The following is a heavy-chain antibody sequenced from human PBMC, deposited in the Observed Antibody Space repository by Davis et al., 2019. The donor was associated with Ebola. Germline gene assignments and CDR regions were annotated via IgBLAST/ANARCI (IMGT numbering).Heavy chain of an antibody. CDR3: ARGWHYYGSGRTAHYYMDV. CDR2: IIPIFGTA. V-gene: IGHV1-69*13. Sequence: SVKVSCKASGGTFSSYAISWVRQAPGQGLEWMGGIIPIFGTANYAQKFQGRVTITADESTSTAYMELSSLRSEDTAVYYCARGWHYYGSGRTAHYYMDVWGKGTTVTVSS. J-gene: IGHJ6*03. D-gene: IGHD3-10*01. CDR1: GGTFSSYA.